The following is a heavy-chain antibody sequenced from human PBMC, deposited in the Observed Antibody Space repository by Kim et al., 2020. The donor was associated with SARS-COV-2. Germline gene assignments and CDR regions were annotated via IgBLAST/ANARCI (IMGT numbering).Heavy chain of an antibody. V-gene: IGHV3-53*04. J-gene: IGHJ4*02. CDR2: ST. D-gene: IGHD5-12*01. Sequence: STYYADSVKGRFTISRHNSKNTLYLQMNSLRAEDTAVYYCARDRRSGYDTWGQGTLVTVSS. CDR3: ARDRRSGYDT.